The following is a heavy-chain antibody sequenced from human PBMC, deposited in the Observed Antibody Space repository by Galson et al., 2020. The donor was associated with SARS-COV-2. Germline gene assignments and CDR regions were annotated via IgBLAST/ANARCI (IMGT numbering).Heavy chain of an antibody. J-gene: IGHJ3*02. V-gene: IGHV4-59*01. CDR1: GGSISSYY. CDR3: ARGTGDYVWGSWRYGDAFNI. Sequence: ASETLSLTCTVSGGSISSYYWSWIRQTPGKGLEWIGYIYNSATTNYNPSLKSRVTMSVDKSKNKFSLKLSSVTAADTAVYYCARGTGDYVWGSWRYGDAFNIWGQGTKVAVSS. CDR2: IYNSATT. D-gene: IGHD3-16*02.